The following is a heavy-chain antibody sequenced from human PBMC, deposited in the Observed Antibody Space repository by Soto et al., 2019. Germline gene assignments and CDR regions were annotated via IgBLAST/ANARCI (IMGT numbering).Heavy chain of an antibody. J-gene: IGHJ5*02. CDR2: ISPFSGIT. V-gene: IGHV1-18*04. D-gene: IGHD2-2*01. Sequence: ASVKVSCKASGYTFTSFGMSWVRQAPGQGLEWMGWISPFSGITYYAQKLQGRVTMTTDTSTNTAYMELRSLRSDDTAVYYCARGPGRGNSWFDPWGQGTLVTVSS. CDR1: GYTFTSFG. CDR3: ARGPGRGNSWFDP.